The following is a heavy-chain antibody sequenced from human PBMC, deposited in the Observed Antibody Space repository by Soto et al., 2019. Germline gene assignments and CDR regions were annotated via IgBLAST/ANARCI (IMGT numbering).Heavy chain of an antibody. CDR2: IYSNGTV. J-gene: IGHJ5*02. CDR1: AGSITRRGYY. Sequence: SETLSLTCSVSAGSITRRGYYWSWIRQHPGGGLEWIGNIYSNGTVFYTPSLKRRLTIMVDTSRRQFSLRLTSLTSADTAVYYCSRGSDTTGYWFDPWGRGILVTVSS. D-gene: IGHD3-22*01. V-gene: IGHV4-31*03. CDR3: SRGSDTTGYWFDP.